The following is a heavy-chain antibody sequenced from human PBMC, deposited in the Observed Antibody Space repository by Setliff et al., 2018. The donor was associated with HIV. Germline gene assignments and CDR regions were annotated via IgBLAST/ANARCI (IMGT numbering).Heavy chain of an antibody. V-gene: IGHV4-61*05. CDR1: GGSISSSSYY. CDR2: IYNSAST. Sequence: SETLSLTCTVSGGSISSSSYYWGWIRQPPGKGLEWIGYIYNSASTSYNPSLKSRVTISVDTSRNQFSLNLSSVTAADTAVYYCARFPLLHKNAFDIWGQGTMVTVSS. CDR3: ARFPLLHKNAFDI. J-gene: IGHJ3*02. D-gene: IGHD2-15*01.